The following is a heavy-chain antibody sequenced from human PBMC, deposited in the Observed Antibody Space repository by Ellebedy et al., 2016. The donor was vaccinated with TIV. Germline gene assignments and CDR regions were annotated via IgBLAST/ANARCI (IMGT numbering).Heavy chain of an antibody. CDR3: ARAYCSSTSCSNWFDP. CDR2: INPSGGST. Sequence: ASVKVSCXASGYTFTSYYMHWVRQAPGQGLEWMGIINPSGGSTSYAQKFQGRVTMTRDTSTSTVYMELSSLRSEDTAVYYCARAYCSSTSCSNWFDPWGQGTLVTVSS. CDR1: GYTFTSYY. J-gene: IGHJ5*02. D-gene: IGHD2-2*01. V-gene: IGHV1-46*01.